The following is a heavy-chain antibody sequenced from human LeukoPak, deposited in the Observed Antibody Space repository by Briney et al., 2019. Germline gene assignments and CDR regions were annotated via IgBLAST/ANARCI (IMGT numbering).Heavy chain of an antibody. CDR3: ARVLLMVRGVITDRDAFDI. Sequence: GGSLRLSCAASGFTFSSYWIHWVRQAPGKGLVWVSRINSDGSSTSYADSVKGRFTISRDNAKNTLYLQMNSLRAEDTAVYYCARVLLMVRGVITDRDAFDIWGQGTMVTVSS. D-gene: IGHD3-10*01. CDR2: INSDGSST. CDR1: GFTFSSYW. J-gene: IGHJ3*02. V-gene: IGHV3-74*01.